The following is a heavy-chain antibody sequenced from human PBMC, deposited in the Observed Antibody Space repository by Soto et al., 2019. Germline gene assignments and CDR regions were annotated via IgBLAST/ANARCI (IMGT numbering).Heavy chain of an antibody. V-gene: IGHV2-5*01. CDR3: AQTHYGTNGSCNMYYFDY. Sequence: QITLKESGPTLVKPTQTLTLTCTFSGFSLSTSRVGVGWMRQPPGQALEWLALIYWNDDKPYSPSLKSRLTITKDTTKNQEILRTTNMDPVDTATYYYAQTHYGTNGSCNMYYFDYWGQGTLVTVSS. J-gene: IGHJ4*02. CDR2: IYWNDDK. D-gene: IGHD2-8*01. CDR1: GFSLSTSRVG.